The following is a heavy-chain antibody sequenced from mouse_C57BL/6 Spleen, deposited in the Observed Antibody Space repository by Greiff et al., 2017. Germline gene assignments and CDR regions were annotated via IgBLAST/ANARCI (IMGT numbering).Heavy chain of an antibody. V-gene: IGHV5-6*01. CDR2: ISSGGSYT. Sequence: VQLQESGGDLVKPGGSLKLSCAASGFTFSSYGMSWVRQTPDKRLEWVATISSGGSYTYYPDSVKGRFTISRDNAKNTLYLQMSSLKSEDTAMYYCARGLLRSSMDYWGQGTSVTVSS. CDR1: GFTFSSYG. D-gene: IGHD1-1*01. J-gene: IGHJ4*01. CDR3: ARGLLRSSMDY.